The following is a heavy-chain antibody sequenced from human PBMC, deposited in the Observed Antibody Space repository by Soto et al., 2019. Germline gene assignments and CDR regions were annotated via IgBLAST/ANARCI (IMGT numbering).Heavy chain of an antibody. D-gene: IGHD5-12*01. CDR1: GGSFSGYY. V-gene: IGHV4-59*01. CDR2: IYYSGST. Sequence: ETLSLTCAVYGGSFSGYYWSWIRQPPGKGLEWIGYIYYSGSTNYNPSLKSRVTISVDTSKNQFSLKLSSVTAADTAVYYCARSRDGYNYGFDYWGQGTLV. CDR3: ARSRDGYNYGFDY. J-gene: IGHJ4*02.